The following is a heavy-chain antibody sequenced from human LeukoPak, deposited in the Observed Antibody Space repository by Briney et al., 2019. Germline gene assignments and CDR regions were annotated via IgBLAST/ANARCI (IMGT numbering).Heavy chain of an antibody. D-gene: IGHD6-13*01. V-gene: IGHV4-34*01. CDR3: ARYSSSWLEYYFDY. J-gene: IGHJ4*02. CDR2: INQSGST. CDR1: GGSFSGYY. Sequence: PSETLSLTCAVYGGSFSGYYWSWNRQPPGKGLEWIGEINQSGSTNYNPSLKSRVTISVDTSKNQFSLKLSSATAADTAVYYCARYSSSWLEYYFDYWGQGSLVTVSS.